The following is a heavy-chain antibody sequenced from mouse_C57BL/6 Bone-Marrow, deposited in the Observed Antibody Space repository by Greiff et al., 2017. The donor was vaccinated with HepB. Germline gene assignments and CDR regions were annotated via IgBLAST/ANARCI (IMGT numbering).Heavy chain of an antibody. V-gene: IGHV5-16*01. CDR3: ARGAYYSNYHVFDY. Sequence: EVKVVESEGGLVQPGSSMKLSCTASGFTFSDYYMAWVRQVPEKGLEWVANINYDGSSTYYLDSLKSRFIISRDNAKNILYLQMSSLKSEDTATYYCARGAYYSNYHVFDYWGQGTTLTVSS. CDR2: INYDGSST. D-gene: IGHD2-5*01. CDR1: GFTFSDYY. J-gene: IGHJ2*01.